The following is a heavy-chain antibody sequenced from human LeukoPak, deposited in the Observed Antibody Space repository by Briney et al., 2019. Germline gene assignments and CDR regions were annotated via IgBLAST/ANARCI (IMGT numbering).Heavy chain of an antibody. CDR3: ARAPGYSSSSGGLDP. J-gene: IGHJ5*02. CDR2: INHSGSA. D-gene: IGHD6-6*01. V-gene: IGHV4-34*01. CDR1: GGSFSGYY. Sequence: SETLSLTCAVYGGSFSGYYWSWIRQPPGKGLEWIGEINHSGSANYNPSLKSRVTISVDTSKNQFSLELSSVTAADTAVYYCARAPGYSSSSGGLDPWGQGTLVTVSS.